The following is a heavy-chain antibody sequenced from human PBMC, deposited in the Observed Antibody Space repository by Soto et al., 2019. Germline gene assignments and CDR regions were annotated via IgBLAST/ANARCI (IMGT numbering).Heavy chain of an antibody. CDR2: ISGSGGGR. CDR1: GFTFNSYV. D-gene: IGHD2-21*02. V-gene: IGHV3-23*01. CDR3: AKREGPYCGGDCFVD. Sequence: EVQLLESGGGLVQPGGSLRLSCAASGFTFNSYVMNWVRQAPGKGLEWVSSISGSGGGRYYADSMKGRFSISRDNSKNTLYLEMNSLRVEDTAVYYCAKREGPYCGGDCFVDWGQGTLVTVSS. J-gene: IGHJ4*02.